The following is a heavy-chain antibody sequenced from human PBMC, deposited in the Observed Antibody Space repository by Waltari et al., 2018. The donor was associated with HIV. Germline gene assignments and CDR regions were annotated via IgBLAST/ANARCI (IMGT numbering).Heavy chain of an antibody. J-gene: IGHJ5*02. CDR2: MYYSGST. CDR1: GGPTSSGDYY. Sequence: QVQLQESGPGLVKPSQTLSLTCTVSGGPTSSGDYYWSWIRQPPGKGLEWIGYMYYSGSTYSNPSLKSRVTISVDTSKNQFSLKLSSVTAADTAVYYCARVKIVGNWFDPWGQGTLVTVSS. CDR3: ARVKIVGNWFDP. D-gene: IGHD1-26*01. V-gene: IGHV4-30-4*01.